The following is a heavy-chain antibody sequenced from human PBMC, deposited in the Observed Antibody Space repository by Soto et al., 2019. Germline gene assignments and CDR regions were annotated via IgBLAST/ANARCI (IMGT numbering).Heavy chain of an antibody. V-gene: IGHV3-11*01. D-gene: IGHD6-25*01. CDR3: ATSSGALAASFPYYFDY. CDR2: ISSGSSTI. J-gene: IGHJ4*02. Sequence: GGSLRLSCAATGFSFNDYYMTWIHQAPGKGLEWVSYISSGSSTIYYAHSVKGRFTISRDNAKNSLYLQMNSLRAEDTAVYYCATSSGALAASFPYYFDYWGQGTLVTVSS. CDR1: GFSFNDYY.